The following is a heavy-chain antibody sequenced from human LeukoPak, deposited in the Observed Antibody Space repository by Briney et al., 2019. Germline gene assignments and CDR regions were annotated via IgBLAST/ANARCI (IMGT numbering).Heavy chain of an antibody. V-gene: IGHV3-21*01. J-gene: IGHJ4*02. CDR1: GFTFNTYT. D-gene: IGHD3-22*01. CDR2: IGRTSVDK. CDR3: VGGNSREL. Sequence: GGSLRLSCAGSGFTFNTYTMNWVRQAPGKGLEWISSIGRTSVDKYYAASVRGRFTISRDNSKNSLYVEMSSLRAEDTAVYYCVGGNSRELWGQGTLVTVSS.